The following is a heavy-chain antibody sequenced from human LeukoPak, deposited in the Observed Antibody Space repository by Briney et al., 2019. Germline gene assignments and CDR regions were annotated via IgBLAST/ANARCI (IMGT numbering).Heavy chain of an antibody. Sequence: SETLSLTCTVSGDSISNHYWSWVRQSPGMGLEWIGYISYNGSTSYNPSLRSRVSISGDTSKNHFSLKLSSVTAADTALYYCARDSYYGSASSHLDYWGQGTLVTVSS. CDR3: ARDSYYGSASSHLDY. J-gene: IGHJ4*02. V-gene: IGHV4-59*11. D-gene: IGHD3-10*01. CDR1: GDSISNHY. CDR2: ISYNGST.